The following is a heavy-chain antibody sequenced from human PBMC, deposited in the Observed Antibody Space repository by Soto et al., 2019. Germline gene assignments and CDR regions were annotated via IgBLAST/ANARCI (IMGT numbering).Heavy chain of an antibody. J-gene: IGHJ4*02. CDR2: ISYDGSNE. Sequence: QVQLVESGGGVVQPGRSLRLSCAASGFTFSGYGMYWVRQAPGKRLEWVAVISYDGSNEYYADSVKGRFTISRDNSKNTLFLQMSSLRAEDTAVYYCAKGFCSGSGCFSDYWGQGTLVTVSS. CDR3: AKGFCSGSGCFSDY. V-gene: IGHV3-30*18. CDR1: GFTFSGYG. D-gene: IGHD2-15*01.